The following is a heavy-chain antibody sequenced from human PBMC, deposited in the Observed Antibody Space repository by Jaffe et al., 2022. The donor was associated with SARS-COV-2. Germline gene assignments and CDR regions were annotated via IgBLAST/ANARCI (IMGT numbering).Heavy chain of an antibody. J-gene: IGHJ5*02. D-gene: IGHD1-26*01. V-gene: IGHV1-18*01. CDR3: ARDVGGTTYWFDP. CDR2: INPRNGDT. CDR1: GYEFNAHG. Sequence: QVQLVQSGAEVKKPGASVKVSCKAHGYEFNAHGVAWVRQAPGQGLEWMAWINPRNGDTNYAQLFQGRVAMTTDTSTSTVYMELRSLRSDDTAIYYCARDVGGTTYWFDPWGQGTLVTVSS.